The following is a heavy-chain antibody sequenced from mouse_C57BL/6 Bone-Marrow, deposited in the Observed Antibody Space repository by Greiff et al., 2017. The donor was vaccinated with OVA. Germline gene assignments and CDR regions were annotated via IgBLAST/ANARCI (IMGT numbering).Heavy chain of an antibody. CDR1: GYTFTSYW. D-gene: IGHD1-1*01. J-gene: IGHJ1*03. Sequence: QVQLKQPGAELVKPGASVKMSCKASGYTFTSYWITWVKQRPGQGLAGIGDIYPGSGSTNYNEQFKSKATLTLYTSSSTAYMQLSSLTSEGSAVYYCARRYYGSSWYFDVWGTGTTVTVSS. V-gene: IGHV1-55*01. CDR2: IYPGSGST. CDR3: ARRYYGSSWYFDV.